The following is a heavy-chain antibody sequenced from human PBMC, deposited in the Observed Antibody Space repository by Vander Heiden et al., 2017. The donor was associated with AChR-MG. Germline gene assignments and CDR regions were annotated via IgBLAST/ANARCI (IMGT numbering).Heavy chain of an antibody. CDR3: AKAPVFNRFDY. CDR1: GFTFSSYA. J-gene: IGHJ4*02. V-gene: IGHV3-23*01. Sequence: EVQLLDSGGGLVQPGGSLRLSCAASGFTFSSYAMSWVRQAPGKGLEWVSAISGSGGSTYYADSVKGRFTISRDNSKNTLYMKLKSMRAEDTAVYYGAKAPVFNRFDYWGQGTLVTVSS. D-gene: IGHD2-21*01. CDR2: ISGSGGST.